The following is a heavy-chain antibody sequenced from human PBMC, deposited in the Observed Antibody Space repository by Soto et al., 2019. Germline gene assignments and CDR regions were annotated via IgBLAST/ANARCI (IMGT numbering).Heavy chain of an antibody. CDR3: ARIEGDCSGGSCYSGGFDY. Sequence: GGSLRLSCAASGFTFSDYYMTWIRQAPGKGLEWVSYIDNSGTIKYYADSVKGRFTISRDNTKNSLSLQMNSLGAEDTAIYYCARIEGDCSGGSCYSGGFDYWGQGAVVTVSS. CDR2: IDNSGTIK. J-gene: IGHJ4*02. V-gene: IGHV3-11*01. CDR1: GFTFSDYY. D-gene: IGHD2-15*01.